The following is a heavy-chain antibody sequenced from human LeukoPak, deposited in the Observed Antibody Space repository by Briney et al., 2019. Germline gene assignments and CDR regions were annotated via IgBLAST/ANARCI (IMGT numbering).Heavy chain of an antibody. CDR2: IRYDGSNK. CDR3: ARAYCSSTSCPKYYYYYMDV. V-gene: IGHV3-30*02. D-gene: IGHD2-2*01. Sequence: GSLRLSCAASGFTFSSYGMHWVRQAPGKGLEWVAFIRYDGSNKYYADSVKGRFTISRDNSKNTLYLQMNSLRAEDTAVYYCARAYCSSTSCPKYYYYYMDVWGKGTTVTVSS. J-gene: IGHJ6*03. CDR1: GFTFSSYG.